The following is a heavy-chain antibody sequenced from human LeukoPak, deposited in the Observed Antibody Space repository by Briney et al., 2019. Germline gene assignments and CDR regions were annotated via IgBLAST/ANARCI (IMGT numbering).Heavy chain of an antibody. CDR2: ISAYNGNT. D-gene: IGHD3-3*01. J-gene: IGHJ4*02. CDR1: GYTFTSYG. V-gene: IGHV1-18*01. Sequence: ASVKVSCKASGYTFTSYGISWVRQAPGQGLEWMGWISAYNGNTNYAQKLQGRVTMTTDTSTSTAYMELRSLRSDDTAVHYCARFYPVYDRAPTDFWSGYYLGLGYWGQGTLVTVSS. CDR3: ARFYPVYDRAPTDFWSGYYLGLGY.